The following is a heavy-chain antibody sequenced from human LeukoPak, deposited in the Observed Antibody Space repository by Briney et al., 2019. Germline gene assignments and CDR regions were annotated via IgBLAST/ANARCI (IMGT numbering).Heavy chain of an antibody. J-gene: IGHJ4*02. CDR2: IIPIFGTA. CDR3: ARARYSGYDPHY. Sequence: AAPVKVSCKASGGTFSSYAISWVRQAPGQGLEWMGGIIPIFGTANYAQKFQGRVTITADESTSTAYMELSSLRSEDTAVYYCARARYSGYDPHYWGQGTLVTVSS. D-gene: IGHD5-12*01. CDR1: GGTFSSYA. V-gene: IGHV1-69*01.